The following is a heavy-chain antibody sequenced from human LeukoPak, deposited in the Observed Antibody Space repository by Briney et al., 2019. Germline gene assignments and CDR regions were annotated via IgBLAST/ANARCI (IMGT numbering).Heavy chain of an antibody. V-gene: IGHV3-21*01. CDR3: ARDREPEYGGNSGIVGPFDY. J-gene: IGHJ4*02. Sequence: GGSLRLSCAASGFTFSSYSMNWVRQAPGKGLEWVSSISSSSSYIYYADSVKGRFTISRDNAKNSLYLQMNSLRAEDTAVYYCARDREPEYGGNSGIVGPFDYWGQGTLVTVSS. CDR2: ISSSSSYI. CDR1: GFTFSSYS. D-gene: IGHD4-23*01.